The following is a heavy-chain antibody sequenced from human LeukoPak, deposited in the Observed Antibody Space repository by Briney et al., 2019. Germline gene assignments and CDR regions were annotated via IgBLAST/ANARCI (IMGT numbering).Heavy chain of an antibody. V-gene: IGHV3-23*01. J-gene: IGHJ4*02. CDR1: GFSLSDYW. D-gene: IGHD3-22*01. CDR2: ISGSGGST. Sequence: GGSLRLPCVVSGFSLSDYWMHWVRQVPGKGLVWVSAISGSGGSTYYADSVKGRFTISRDNSKNTLYLQMNSLRAEDTAVYYCAKGSGYDSSGYYYEFDYWGQGTLVTVSS. CDR3: AKGSGYDSSGYYYEFDY.